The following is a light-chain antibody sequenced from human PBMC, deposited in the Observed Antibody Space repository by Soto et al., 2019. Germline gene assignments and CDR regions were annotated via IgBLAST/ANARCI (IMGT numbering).Light chain of an antibody. V-gene: IGKV1-27*01. CDR3: QNYNRAPWT. CDR2: GAS. CDR1: QDIGNY. Sequence: DIQMTQSPSSLSASVGDRVTITCRASQDIGNYLAWYQQKPGKGPKLLIYGASTLQPGVPSRFSGSGPGADFTLTISSLQTEDVATYYCQNYNRAPWTFGQGTKVESK. J-gene: IGKJ1*01.